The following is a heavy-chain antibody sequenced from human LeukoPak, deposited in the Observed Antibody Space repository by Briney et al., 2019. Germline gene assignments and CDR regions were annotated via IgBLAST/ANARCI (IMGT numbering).Heavy chain of an antibody. CDR1: GVSVTDYY. V-gene: IGHV4-59*02. Sequence: SETLSLTCTVSGVSVTDYYWIWIRQSPGKGLEWISYIHHSGNSDYNPSLRSRVTTSLDTSKNQFSLNLISVTAADTAVYYCTRGHWGLQSWSQGTLVTVSS. D-gene: IGHD7-27*01. CDR3: TRGHWGLQS. CDR2: IHHSGNS. J-gene: IGHJ5*02.